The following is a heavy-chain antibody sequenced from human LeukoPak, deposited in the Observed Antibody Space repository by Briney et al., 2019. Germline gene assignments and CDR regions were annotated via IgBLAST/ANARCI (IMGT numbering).Heavy chain of an antibody. J-gene: IGHJ4*02. V-gene: IGHV4-39*01. CDR3: TRVSAGATDY. CDR1: GGSISSTIYY. Sequence: SETLSLTCTVSGGSISSTIYYWGWTRQPPGKGLEWIGSFYYSGNTYYNPSLKSRVAISVDTCKNQFSLKLISVTAADSAVYYCTRVSAGATDYWGQGTLVTV. CDR2: FYYSGNT. D-gene: IGHD1-26*01.